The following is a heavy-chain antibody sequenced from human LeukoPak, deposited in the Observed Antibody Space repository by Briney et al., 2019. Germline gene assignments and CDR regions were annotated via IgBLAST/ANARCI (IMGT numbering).Heavy chain of an antibody. D-gene: IGHD3-22*01. Sequence: SVKVSCKASGGTFSSYAISWVRQAPGQGLEWMGGNIPIFGTANYAQKFQGRVTITADKSTSTAYMELSSLRSEDTAVYYCARDRVFPEYYDSSGYPDAFDIWGQGTMVTVSS. J-gene: IGHJ3*02. V-gene: IGHV1-69*06. CDR2: NIPIFGTA. CDR3: ARDRVFPEYYDSSGYPDAFDI. CDR1: GGTFSSYA.